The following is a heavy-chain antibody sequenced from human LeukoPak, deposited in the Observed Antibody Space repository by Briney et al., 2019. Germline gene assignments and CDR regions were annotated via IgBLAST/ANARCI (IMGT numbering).Heavy chain of an antibody. CDR1: GYTFTGYN. CDR3: ASVHYGD. V-gene: IGHV1-2*02. CDR2: INPNSGGT. J-gene: IGHJ4*02. D-gene: IGHD3-10*01. Sequence: ASVKVSCKASGYTFTGYNMHWVRQAPGLGLEWMGLINPNSGGTNYAQKFQGRVTMTRDTSINTAYMELSKLTSDDTAVYYCASVHYGDWGQGTLVTVSS.